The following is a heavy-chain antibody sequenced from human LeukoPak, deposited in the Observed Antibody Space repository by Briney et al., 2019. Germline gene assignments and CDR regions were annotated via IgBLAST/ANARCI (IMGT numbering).Heavy chain of an antibody. Sequence: ASVKVSCKASGYSFTGYYMYWVRQAPGQGLEWMGWIAPDSGGTNYVQKFQGRVTMTRDTSITTAYLQWSSLRASDTAIYYCARLLISGSMKAPGDYWGQGTLVTVSS. V-gene: IGHV1-2*02. CDR3: ARLLISGSMKAPGDY. CDR1: GYSFTGYY. CDR2: IAPDSGGT. J-gene: IGHJ4*02. D-gene: IGHD1-26*01.